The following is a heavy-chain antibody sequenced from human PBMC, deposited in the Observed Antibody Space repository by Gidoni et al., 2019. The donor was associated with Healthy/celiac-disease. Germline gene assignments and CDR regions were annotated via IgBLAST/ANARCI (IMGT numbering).Heavy chain of an antibody. CDR3: ARETRYSSSWYFDY. V-gene: IGHV1-69*06. CDR1: GGTVSSSA. J-gene: IGHJ4*02. CDR2: IITSFGTA. D-gene: IGHD6-13*01. Sequence: QVQLVQSGAEVKKPGCAVKVSCKASGGTVSSSAISWVRQAPGQGLEWMGGIITSFGTATYAQKFQGRVTITADKSTSTAYMELSSLRSEDTAVYYCARETRYSSSWYFDYWGQGTLVTFSS.